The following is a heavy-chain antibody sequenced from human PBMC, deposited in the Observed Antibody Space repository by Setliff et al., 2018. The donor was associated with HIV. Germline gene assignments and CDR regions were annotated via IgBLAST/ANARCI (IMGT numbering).Heavy chain of an antibody. V-gene: IGHV3-15*01. CDR3: ISLYLGY. CDR2: IKSKTDGGTT. Sequence: LRLSCAASGFTFSNAWMSWVRQAPGKGLEWVGRIKSKTDGGTTDYAAPVKGRFTISRDNSKNTFYLQMDSLKTEDTAVYYCISLYLGYWGQGALVTVSS. CDR1: GFTFSNAW. J-gene: IGHJ4*02. D-gene: IGHD2-8*01.